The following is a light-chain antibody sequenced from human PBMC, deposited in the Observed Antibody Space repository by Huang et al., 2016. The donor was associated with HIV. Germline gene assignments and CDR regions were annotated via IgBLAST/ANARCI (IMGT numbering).Light chain of an antibody. CDR2: WAS. CDR1: QSVLYSSTNKNH. Sequence: DIVMTQSPDSLAVSLGERATINCKSSQSVLYSSTNKNHLDWYQQKPGQPPKLLIYWASTRESGVPDRFSGSGSGTDFTLTISSLQAEDVAVYYCHQYFSPPPTFGQGTRLEIK. J-gene: IGKJ5*01. V-gene: IGKV4-1*01. CDR3: HQYFSPPPT.